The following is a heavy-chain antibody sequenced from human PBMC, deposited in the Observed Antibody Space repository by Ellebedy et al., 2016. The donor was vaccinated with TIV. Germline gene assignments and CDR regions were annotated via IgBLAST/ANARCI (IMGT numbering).Heavy chain of an antibody. CDR3: ARGGSSGSSDY. CDR2: ISSDGSNK. CDR1: GFTFRSHG. Sequence: GGSLRLXXVASGFTFRSHGIYWVRQAPGKGLAWVAVISSDGSNKYYADSVKGRFTISRDNSKNTLYLQMNSLRTDDMAVYYCARGGSSGSSDYWGQGTLVTASS. D-gene: IGHD3-10*01. J-gene: IGHJ4*02. V-gene: IGHV3-30*03.